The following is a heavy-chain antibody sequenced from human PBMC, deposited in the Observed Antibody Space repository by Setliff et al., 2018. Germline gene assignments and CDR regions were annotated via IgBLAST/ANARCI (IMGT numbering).Heavy chain of an antibody. V-gene: IGHV3-30*02. CDR1: GFTFSSYG. CDR3: AKAVYLWFGELSGYFDY. J-gene: IGHJ4*02. CDR2: IRYDGSNK. Sequence: PGGSLRLSCAASGFTFSSYGMHWVRQAPGKGLEWVVFIRYDGSNKYYADSVKGRLTISRDNSKNTLYLQMNSLRAEDTAVYYCAKAVYLWFGELSGYFDYWGQGTLVTVSS. D-gene: IGHD3-10*01.